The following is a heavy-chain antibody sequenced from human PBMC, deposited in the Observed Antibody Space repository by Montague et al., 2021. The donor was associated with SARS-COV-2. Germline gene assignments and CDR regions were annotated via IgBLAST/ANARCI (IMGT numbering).Heavy chain of an antibody. J-gene: IGHJ4*02. V-gene: IGHV3-21*04. CDR2: ISSSSSYI. CDR3: ARDLGGGYYGSGHFDY. Sequence: SLRLSCAASGFTFSSYSMNWVRQAPGKGLEWVSFISSSSSYIYYADSVKGRFTISRDNAKNSLYLQMNSLRAEDTAVYYCARDLGGGYYGSGHFDYWGQGTLVTVSS. CDR1: GFTFSSYS. D-gene: IGHD3-10*01.